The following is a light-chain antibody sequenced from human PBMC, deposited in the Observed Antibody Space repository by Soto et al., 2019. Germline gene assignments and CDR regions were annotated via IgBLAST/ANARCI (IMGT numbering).Light chain of an antibody. CDR2: AAS. V-gene: IGKV1-17*03. CDR3: LQHTYYPWT. J-gene: IGKJ1*01. CDR1: QGISKY. Sequence: DIQMTQSPSSISASLGDRFTITCLASQGISKYLEWFQQRTGKVTRRLVYAASSLQSGVPSRFSGSGSGKQFTITISSLQPGDFGTYYCLQHTYYPWTFGQVTKVAIK.